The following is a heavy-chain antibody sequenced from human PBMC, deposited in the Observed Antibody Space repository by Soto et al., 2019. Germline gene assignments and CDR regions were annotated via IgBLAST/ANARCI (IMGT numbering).Heavy chain of an antibody. D-gene: IGHD4-17*01. CDR1: GGSISSYY. CDR2: IYYSRST. CDR3: ARDAEYGGYPNVNQFDP. J-gene: IGHJ5*02. Sequence: SETLSLTCTVSGGSISSYYWSWIRQPPGKGLEWIGYIYYSRSTNYNPSLKSRVTISVDTSKNQFSLKLSSVTAADTAVYYYARDAEYGGYPNVNQFDPWGQGTLVTVSS. V-gene: IGHV4-59*01.